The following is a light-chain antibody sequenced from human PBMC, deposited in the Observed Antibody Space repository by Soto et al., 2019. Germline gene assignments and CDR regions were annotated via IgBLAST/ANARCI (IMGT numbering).Light chain of an antibody. V-gene: IGKV3-15*01. J-gene: IGKJ4*01. CDR2: GAS. CDR3: QQYHNWPPVT. Sequence: ENVLTQSPGTLSLSPGDRASLSCRASQSVSNNYLAWHQQKPGQAPRLLIYGASTRATGIPARFSGSGSGTEFTLTISSLQSQDFAIFYCQQYHNWPPVTFGGGTKVDIK. CDR1: QSVSNN.